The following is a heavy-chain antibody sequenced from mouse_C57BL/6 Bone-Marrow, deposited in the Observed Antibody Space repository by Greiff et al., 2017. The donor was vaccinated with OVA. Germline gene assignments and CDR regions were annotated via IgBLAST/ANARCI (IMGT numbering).Heavy chain of an antibody. CDR1: GFTFTDYY. D-gene: IGHD1-1*01. CDR3: ASIPHYYGSSSFWNCDV. J-gene: IGHJ1*03. CDR2: IRNKANGYTS. V-gene: IGHV7-3*01. Sequence: DVLLVESGGGLVQPGGSLSLSCAASGFTFTDYYMSWVRQPPGKALEWLGFIRNKANGYTSEYSASVKGRFTISRDNSQSILYLQMNALRAEDSATYYCASIPHYYGSSSFWNCDVWGTGTTVTVSS.